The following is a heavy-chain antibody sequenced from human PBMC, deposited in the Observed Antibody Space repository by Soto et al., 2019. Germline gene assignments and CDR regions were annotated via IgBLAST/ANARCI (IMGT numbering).Heavy chain of an antibody. J-gene: IGHJ5*02. CDR3: STSSTSSVDWLDP. Sequence: ASVKVSCKASGYTFTSYAMHWVRQAPGQRLEWMGWINAGNDNTKYSQKFQGRVAFTRDTSASTAYMELSSLTSEDTAVYYCSTSSTSSVDWLDPWGQGTLVTVSS. CDR2: INAGNDNT. CDR1: GYTFTSYA. D-gene: IGHD2-2*01. V-gene: IGHV1-3*01.